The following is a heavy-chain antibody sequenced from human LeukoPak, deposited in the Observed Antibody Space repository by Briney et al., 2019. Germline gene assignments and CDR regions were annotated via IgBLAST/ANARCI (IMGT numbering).Heavy chain of an antibody. J-gene: IGHJ4*02. CDR2: IHQDGSIQ. D-gene: IGHD3-16*01. Sequence: AGGSLRLSCAASGFTFSSYAMSWVRQAPGRGLEWVANIHQDGSIQFYVDSVKGRFTVSRDNARNLLYLQMNGLRAEDTAVYYCARTRGSYVEAAYWGQGTLVTVSS. CDR1: GFTFSSYA. V-gene: IGHV3-7*01. CDR3: ARTRGSYVEAAY.